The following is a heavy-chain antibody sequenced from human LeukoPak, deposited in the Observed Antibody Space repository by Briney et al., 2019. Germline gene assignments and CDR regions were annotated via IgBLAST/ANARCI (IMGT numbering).Heavy chain of an antibody. J-gene: IGHJ4*01. V-gene: IGHV3-66*01. CDR3: AREVLDTAMALGY. D-gene: IGHD5-18*01. CDR1: GFTVSSNY. Sequence: PGGSLRLSCAASGFTVSSNYMSWVRQAPGKGLEWVSIIYSGGTTYYADYVKGRFTISRDNSKNTLYRQMNSLRAEDTAVYYCAREVLDTAMALGYWGQGTLVTVSS. CDR2: IYSGGTT.